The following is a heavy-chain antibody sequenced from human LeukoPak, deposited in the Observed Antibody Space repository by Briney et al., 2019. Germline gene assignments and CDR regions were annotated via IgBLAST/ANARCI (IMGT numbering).Heavy chain of an antibody. D-gene: IGHD3-22*01. CDR1: GFTFSSYW. J-gene: IGHJ4*02. V-gene: IGHV3-7*03. Sequence: GGSLRLSCTASGFTFSSYWMSWVRQAPGKGLEWVANIKSDGSEKYYVDSVKGRFTISRDNAKNSLYLQMNSLRAEDTALYYCAKDRAYDSSGYYTPYFDYWGQGTLVTVSS. CDR3: AKDRAYDSSGYYTPYFDY. CDR2: IKSDGSEK.